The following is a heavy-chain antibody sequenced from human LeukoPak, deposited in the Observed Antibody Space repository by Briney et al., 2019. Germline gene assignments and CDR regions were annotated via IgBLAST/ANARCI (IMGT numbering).Heavy chain of an antibody. CDR1: GFTFDDYA. CDR2: ISWNSGSI. Sequence: GRSLRLSCAASGFTFDDYAMHWVRQAPGKGLEWVSGISWNSGSIGYADSVKGRFTISRDNAKNSLYLQMNSLRAEDTALYYCAKGPYSSGWFLIDYWGQGTLVTVSS. V-gene: IGHV3-9*01. D-gene: IGHD6-19*01. CDR3: AKGPYSSGWFLIDY. J-gene: IGHJ4*02.